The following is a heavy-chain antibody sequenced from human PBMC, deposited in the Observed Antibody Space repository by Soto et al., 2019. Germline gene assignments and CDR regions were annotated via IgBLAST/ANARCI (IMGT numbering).Heavy chain of an antibody. J-gene: IGHJ4*02. CDR1: GGNSSSYY. Sequence: PLETLPLTWTVAGGNSSSYYGSRIRQTPGKGLEWIGYIYYSGSTNYNPSLKSRVTISVDTSKNQFYLKLSSVTAADTAVYYCARAGDDYGDYGIDYWGQRTLVTVSS. V-gene: IGHV4-59*08. D-gene: IGHD4-17*01. CDR3: ARAGDDYGDYGIDY. CDR2: IYYSGST.